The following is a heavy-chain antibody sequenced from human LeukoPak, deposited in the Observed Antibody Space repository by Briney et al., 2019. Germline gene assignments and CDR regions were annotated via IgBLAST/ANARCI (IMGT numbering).Heavy chain of an antibody. J-gene: IGHJ4*02. CDR1: GYSFSNYW. CDR2: IYPGDSDI. CDR3: ARLREPGFHFDY. Sequence: KVGESLKISCQGSGYSFSNYWIVWVRQMSGKGLEWMGIIYPGDSDIKYSPSFQGQVTVSADKSTSTAYLQWSSLKASDTAMYYCARLREPGFHFDYWGQGTLATVSS. V-gene: IGHV5-51*01. D-gene: IGHD1-14*01.